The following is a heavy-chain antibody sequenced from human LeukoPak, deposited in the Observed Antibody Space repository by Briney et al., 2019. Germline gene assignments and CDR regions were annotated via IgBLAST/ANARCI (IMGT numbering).Heavy chain of an antibody. V-gene: IGHV4-4*07. Sequence: SETLSLTCTVSGGSISGYYWSWIRQPAGKGLECIGRIYSSGTANYNPSLKSRVTMSVDTSKNQVSLKLTSVTAADTAVYYCARGRVTMVRGAHGTQGYYMDVWGKGTTVTVSS. J-gene: IGHJ6*03. CDR2: IYSSGTA. CDR1: GGSISGYY. D-gene: IGHD3-10*01. CDR3: ARGRVTMVRGAHGTQGYYMDV.